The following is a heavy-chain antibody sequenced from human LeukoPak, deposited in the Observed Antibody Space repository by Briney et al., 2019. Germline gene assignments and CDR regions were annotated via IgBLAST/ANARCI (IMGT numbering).Heavy chain of an antibody. V-gene: IGHV3-66*02. CDR3: ARVAYSGRWLRDFDY. CDR1: GFTVSSNY. Sequence: TGGSLRLSCAASGFTVSSNYMSWVRQAPGKGLEWVSVIYSGGSTYYADSVKGRFTISRDNSKNTLYLQMNSLRAEDTAVYYCARVAYSGRWLRDFDYWGQGTLVTVSS. J-gene: IGHJ4*02. D-gene: IGHD5-12*01. CDR2: IYSGGST.